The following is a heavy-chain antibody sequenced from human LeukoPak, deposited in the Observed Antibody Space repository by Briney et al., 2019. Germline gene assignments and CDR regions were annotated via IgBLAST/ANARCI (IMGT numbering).Heavy chain of an antibody. CDR2: IYYSGST. CDR3: ARVTNYDILTGYYSYYFDY. D-gene: IGHD3-9*01. V-gene: IGHV4-39*07. J-gene: IGHJ4*02. CDR1: GGSISSSSYY. Sequence: SETLSFTCTVSGGSISSSSYYWGWIRQPPGKGLEWIGSIYYSGSTYYNPSLKSRVTISVDTSKNQFSLKLSSVTAADTAVYYCARVTNYDILTGYYSYYFDYWGQGTLVTVSS.